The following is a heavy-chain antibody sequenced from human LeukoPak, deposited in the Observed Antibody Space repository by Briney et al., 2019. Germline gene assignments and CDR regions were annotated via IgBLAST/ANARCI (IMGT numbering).Heavy chain of an antibody. Sequence: KPSETLSHTCTVSGGSISSHYWSWIRQPPGKGLEWIGYIYYSGSTNYNPSLKSRVTISVDTSKNQFSLKLSSVTAADTAVYYCARCGYYYDSSGYSYYMDVWGKGTTVTVSS. CDR1: GGSISSHY. CDR3: ARCGYYYDSSGYSYYMDV. D-gene: IGHD3-22*01. V-gene: IGHV4-59*11. CDR2: IYYSGST. J-gene: IGHJ6*03.